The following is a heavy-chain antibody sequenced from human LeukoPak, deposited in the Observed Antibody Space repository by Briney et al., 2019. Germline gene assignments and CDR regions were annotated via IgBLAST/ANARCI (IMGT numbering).Heavy chain of an antibody. CDR3: ARDRAPRIAVAGTHGMDV. J-gene: IGHJ6*02. V-gene: IGHV1-46*01. D-gene: IGHD6-19*01. Sequence: ASVKVSCKASGYTFTGYYMHWVRQAPGQGLEWMGIINPSGGSTSYAQKFQGRVTMTRDTSTSTVYMELSSLRSEDTAVYYCARDRAPRIAVAGTHGMDVWGQGTTVTVSS. CDR1: GYTFTGYY. CDR2: INPSGGST.